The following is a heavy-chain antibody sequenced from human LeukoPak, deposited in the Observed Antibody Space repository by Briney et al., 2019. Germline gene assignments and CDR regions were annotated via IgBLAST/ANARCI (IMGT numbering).Heavy chain of an antibody. V-gene: IGHV3-23*01. CDR1: GFTFSSYA. J-gene: IGHJ4*02. CDR3: AKYSGSYYYPPNWDS. D-gene: IGHD1-26*01. Sequence: GGSLRLSCAASGFTFSSYAMNWVRQAPGKGLEWVSDISGSGGSTYYADSVKGRFTLSRDYPKNTLYLQMNSLRAEDTAVYFCAKYSGSYYYPPNWDSWGQGTLVTVSS. CDR2: ISGSGGST.